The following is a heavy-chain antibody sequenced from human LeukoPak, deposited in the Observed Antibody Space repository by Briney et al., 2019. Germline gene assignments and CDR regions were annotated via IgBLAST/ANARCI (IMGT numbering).Heavy chain of an antibody. Sequence: PSETLSLTCTVSGGSISSCSYYWSWIRQPAGKGLEWIGRIYTSGSTNYNPSLKSRVTISVDTSKNQFSLKLSSVTAADTAVYYCARAAPRGYSGYLLDYWGQETLVTVSS. CDR1: GGSISSCSYY. V-gene: IGHV4-61*02. J-gene: IGHJ4*02. CDR2: IYTSGST. CDR3: ARAAPRGYSGYLLDY. D-gene: IGHD5-12*01.